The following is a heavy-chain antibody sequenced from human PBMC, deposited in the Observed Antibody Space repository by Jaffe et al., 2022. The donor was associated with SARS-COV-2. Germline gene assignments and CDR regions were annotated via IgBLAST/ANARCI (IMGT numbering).Heavy chain of an antibody. CDR3: TRDQLKQQLVQGDAFDI. D-gene: IGHD6-13*01. CDR1: GFTFGDYA. J-gene: IGHJ3*02. V-gene: IGHV3-49*05. Sequence: EVQLVESGGGLVKPGRSLRLSCTASGFTFGDYAMSWFRQAPGKGLEWVGFIRSKAYGGTTEYAASVKGRFTISRDDSKSIAYLQMNSLKTEDTAVYYCTRDQLKQQLVQGDAFDIWGQGTMVTVSS. CDR2: IRSKAYGGTT.